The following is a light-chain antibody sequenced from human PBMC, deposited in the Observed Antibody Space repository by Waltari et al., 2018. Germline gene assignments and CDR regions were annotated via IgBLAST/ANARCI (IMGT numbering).Light chain of an antibody. V-gene: IGKV1-5*03. CDR3: QQYNSYSWT. Sequence: DIQMTQSPSTLSASVGDRVTITCRVSQSISSWLAWFQQKPGKAPNLLIYKASSLVSGVPSRFSGSGSGTIFTFIISSLQPDDFATYYCQQYNSYSWTFGQGTKVEVK. J-gene: IGKJ1*01. CDR2: KAS. CDR1: QSISSW.